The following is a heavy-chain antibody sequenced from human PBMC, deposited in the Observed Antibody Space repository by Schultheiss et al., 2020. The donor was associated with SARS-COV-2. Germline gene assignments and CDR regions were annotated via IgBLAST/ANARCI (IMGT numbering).Heavy chain of an antibody. Sequence: GESLKISCAASGFTFSNAWMSWIRQAPGKGLEWVSVIYSGGSTYYADSVKGRFTISRDNSKNTLYLQMNSLRAEDTAVYYCARDGLSSSFDYWGQGTLVTVSS. D-gene: IGHD6-6*01. V-gene: IGHV3-66*01. CDR2: IYSGGST. J-gene: IGHJ4*02. CDR1: GFTFSNAW. CDR3: ARDGLSSSFDY.